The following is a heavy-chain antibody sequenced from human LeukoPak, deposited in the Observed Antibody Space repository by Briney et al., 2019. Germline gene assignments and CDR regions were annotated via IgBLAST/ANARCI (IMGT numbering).Heavy chain of an antibody. D-gene: IGHD3-22*01. V-gene: IGHV3-7*01. CDR2: IKEDGSDK. Sequence: GGSLRLSCAASGFTFSTYWMGWVRQAPGKGLEWVADIKEDGSDKYSLDSVKGRFTISRDNAKNSLYLQMNSLRAEDTAVYYCAKGRVDSSNSLFDYWGQGTLVTVSS. CDR3: AKGRVDSSNSLFDY. J-gene: IGHJ4*02. CDR1: GFTFSTYW.